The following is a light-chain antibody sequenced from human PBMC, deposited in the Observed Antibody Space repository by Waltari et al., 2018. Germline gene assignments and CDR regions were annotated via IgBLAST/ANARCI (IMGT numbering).Light chain of an antibody. CDR2: DVT. J-gene: IGLJ3*02. CDR3: CTYEGTWV. V-gene: IGLV2-11*01. CDR1: GSDVGDYDY. Sequence: QSALTQPRSVSGSPGQSVTIFCTGTGSDVGDYDYVSWYQQHPGKVPKLVIYDVTKRPSGVPDRFSGSRSGNSASLTISGLKAEDEADYYCCTYEGTWVFGGGTKLTVL.